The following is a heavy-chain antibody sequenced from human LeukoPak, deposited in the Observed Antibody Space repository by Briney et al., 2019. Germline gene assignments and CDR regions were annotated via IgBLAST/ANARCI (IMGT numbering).Heavy chain of an antibody. CDR3: AKSRAPTAAPDAFHI. CDR1: GFTFSSYG. CDR2: ITHGGSNE. J-gene: IGHJ3*02. V-gene: IGHV3-30*18. Sequence: GRSLRLSCAASGFTFSSYGMHWVRQAPGKGLEWVAFITHGGSNEYYADSVKGRFTISRDNSKNSLYLQMTSLRVEDTAVCYCAKSRAPTAAPDAFHIWGQGTMVTVSS. D-gene: IGHD1-14*01.